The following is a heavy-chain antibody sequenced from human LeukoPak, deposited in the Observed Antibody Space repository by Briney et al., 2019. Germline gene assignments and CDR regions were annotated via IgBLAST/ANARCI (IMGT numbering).Heavy chain of an antibody. CDR1: GFSLSTRGVG. CDR3: AQDYYYGMDV. J-gene: IGHJ6*02. CDR2: IYWTDYK. Sequence: SGPTLGKPTQTLTLTCTFSGFSLSTRGVGVGWTRQPPVKGLEWVALIYWTDYKRCSPSLKSRLTITKDTSKNQVVLTMTNMDPVETATYYGAQDYYYGMDVWGQGTTVTVSS. V-gene: IGHV2-5*01.